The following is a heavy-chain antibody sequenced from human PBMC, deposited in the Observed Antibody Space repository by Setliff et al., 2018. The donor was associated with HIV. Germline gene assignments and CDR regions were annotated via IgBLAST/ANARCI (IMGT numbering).Heavy chain of an antibody. Sequence: PGGSLRLSCAASGFTFTSYDMSWVRQAPGKGLEWLATISKVGGSNTYYADSVKGRFTISRDNAENSLDLQMNSLRAEDTAVYYCARWRWQQSEFDFWGQGTLVTV. D-gene: IGHD3-3*01. CDR1: GFTFTSYD. CDR3: ARWRWQQSEFDF. CDR2: ISKVGGSNT. V-gene: IGHV3-23*01. J-gene: IGHJ4*02.